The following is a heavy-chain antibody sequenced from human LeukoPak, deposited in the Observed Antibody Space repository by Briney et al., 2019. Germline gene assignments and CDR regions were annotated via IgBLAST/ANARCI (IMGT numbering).Heavy chain of an antibody. CDR1: GFTVSDNY. CDR2: ISGVGST. D-gene: IGHD3-22*01. V-gene: IGHV3-53*01. CDR3: ARGGDTIGSIRSPFDI. Sequence: TWGSLRLSCAAFGFTVSDNYTSWVRQAPGKGLEWVSAISGVGSTYYADSAKGRFIIPRANSKDTFYLQLNSLRAEDTAVYYCARGGDTIGSIRSPFDIWGQGTMVTVSS. J-gene: IGHJ3*02.